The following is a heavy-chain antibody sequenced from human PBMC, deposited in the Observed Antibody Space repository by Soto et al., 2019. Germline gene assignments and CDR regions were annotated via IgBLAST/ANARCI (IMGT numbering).Heavy chain of an antibody. CDR2: IVVGSGNT. D-gene: IGHD3-22*01. V-gene: IGHV1-58*01. CDR1: RFTFTSSA. Sequence: SAKVSCKASRFTFTSSAVQWGRQARGQRLEWIGWIVVGSGNTNYAQKFQGRVTITRDMSTSTAYMELSSLRSEDTAVYYCAAGALYYYDTTGGFDPWGQGTLVTVSS. CDR3: AAGALYYYDTTGGFDP. J-gene: IGHJ5*02.